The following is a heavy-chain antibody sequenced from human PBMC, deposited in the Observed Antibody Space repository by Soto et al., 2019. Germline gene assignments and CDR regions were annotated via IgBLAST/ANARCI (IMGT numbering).Heavy chain of an antibody. CDR1: GGTFSSYA. Sequence: SVKVSCKASGGTFSSYAISWVRQAPEQGLEWMGGIIPIFGTANYAQKFQGRVTITADESTSTAYMGLSSLRSEDTAVYYCARDRVYYYDSSGPAYFQHWGQGTLVTVSS. V-gene: IGHV1-69*13. CDR2: IIPIFGTA. D-gene: IGHD3-22*01. CDR3: ARDRVYYYDSSGPAYFQH. J-gene: IGHJ1*01.